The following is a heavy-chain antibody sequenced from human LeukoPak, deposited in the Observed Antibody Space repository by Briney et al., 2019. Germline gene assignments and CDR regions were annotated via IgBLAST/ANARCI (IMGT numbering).Heavy chain of an antibody. CDR2: ISGSGGST. J-gene: IGHJ4*02. V-gene: IGHV3-23*01. Sequence: PGEPLSLSCAASGLIFSSYAMSWVRQAAGKGLEWVSTISGSGGSTYYADSVKGRFTISRDNSKNTVYLQMNRLRAEDTAVYYCAKDRSCTTDVCHGDFDYWGQGTLVTVSS. CDR3: AKDRSCTTDVCHGDFDY. D-gene: IGHD2-8*01. CDR1: GLIFSSYA.